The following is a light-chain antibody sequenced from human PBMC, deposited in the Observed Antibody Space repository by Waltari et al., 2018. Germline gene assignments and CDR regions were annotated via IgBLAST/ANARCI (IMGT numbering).Light chain of an antibody. J-gene: IGKJ1*01. CDR2: DAS. V-gene: IGKV1-5*01. Sequence: DIQMTQSPSTLSAFVGDRVTITCRASQSISNWLAWYQQKPGKAPKPLIYDASTLEIGVPSRFSGSGSGTEFTLTISSLQPDDFATYYCQQYNSYWTFGQGTKVEIK. CDR3: QQYNSYWT. CDR1: QSISNW.